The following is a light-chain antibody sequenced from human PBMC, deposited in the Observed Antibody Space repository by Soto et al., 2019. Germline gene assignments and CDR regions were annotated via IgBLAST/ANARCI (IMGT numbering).Light chain of an antibody. V-gene: IGKV3-20*01. Sequence: EIVLTQSPGTLSLSPGERATLSCRASQTVSSTSLAWYQQRPGQAPRLLIFDASTRVTGIPDRFSGSGSGTDFTLTISRLEPQDFEVYFCQLYAISPKTFGRGTKVDIX. J-gene: IGKJ1*01. CDR3: QLYAISPKT. CDR2: DAS. CDR1: QTVSSTS.